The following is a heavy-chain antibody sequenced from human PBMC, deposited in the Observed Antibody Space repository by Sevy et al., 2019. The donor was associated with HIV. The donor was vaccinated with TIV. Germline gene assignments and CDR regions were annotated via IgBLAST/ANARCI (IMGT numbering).Heavy chain of an antibody. CDR3: ATTKDYYDSSGDPFDY. CDR1: EYTLSELS. V-gene: IGHV1-24*01. J-gene: IGHJ4*02. D-gene: IGHD3-22*01. Sequence: ASVKVSCKVSEYTLSELSMHWVRQAVGKGLEWMGSFDPEDGETIYAQKFQGRVTMTEDTSTDTAYMELSSLRSEDTAVYYCATTKDYYDSSGDPFDYWGQGTLVTVSS. CDR2: FDPEDGET.